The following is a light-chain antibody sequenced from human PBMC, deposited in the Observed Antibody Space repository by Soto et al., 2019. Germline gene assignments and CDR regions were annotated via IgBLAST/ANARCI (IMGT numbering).Light chain of an antibody. V-gene: IGKV3-11*01. CDR2: DAS. Sequence: EIVLTQSPATLSLSPGERATLSCRASQSVSSYLAWFQQKPGQAPRLLIYDASKRSTAIPARFSGSGYGTDFTLTISSLEPGDFAVYYCQQPSNWPPFTFGPGTKVDIK. CDR1: QSVSSY. CDR3: QQPSNWPPFT. J-gene: IGKJ3*01.